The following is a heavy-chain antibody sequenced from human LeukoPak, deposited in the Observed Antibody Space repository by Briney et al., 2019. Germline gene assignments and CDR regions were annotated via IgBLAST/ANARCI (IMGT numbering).Heavy chain of an antibody. Sequence: PGGSLRLSCAASGFTFSSYSMNWVRQAPGKGLEWVSSISSSSSYIYYADSVKGRFTISRDDAKNSLYLQMNSLRAEDTAVYYRARDQDSYGQDYYDSSGYYRWGQGTLVTVSS. CDR1: GFTFSSYS. CDR2: ISSSSSYI. CDR3: ARDQDSYGQDYYDSSGYYR. J-gene: IGHJ4*02. D-gene: IGHD3-22*01. V-gene: IGHV3-21*01.